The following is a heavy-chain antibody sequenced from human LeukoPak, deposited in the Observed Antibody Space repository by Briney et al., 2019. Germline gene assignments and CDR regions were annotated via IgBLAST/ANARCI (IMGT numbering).Heavy chain of an antibody. Sequence: SETLSLTCTVSGGSISSSSYYWGWIRQPPGKGLEWIGSIYYSGSTYYNPSLKRRVTISVDTSKNQFSLKLSSVTAADTAVYYCASHPVSTYYYGSGSYYQPDWGQGTLVTVSS. V-gene: IGHV4-39*01. CDR1: GGSISSSSYY. CDR3: ASHPVSTYYYGSGSYYQPD. J-gene: IGHJ1*01. CDR2: IYYSGST. D-gene: IGHD3-10*01.